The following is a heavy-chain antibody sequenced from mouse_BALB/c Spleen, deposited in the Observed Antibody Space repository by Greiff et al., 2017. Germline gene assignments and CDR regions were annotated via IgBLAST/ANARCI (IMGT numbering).Heavy chain of an antibody. J-gene: IGHJ4*01. CDR1: GFTFSSYT. CDR2: ISNGGGST. D-gene: IGHD1-2*01. V-gene: IGHV5-12-2*01. CDR3: ARPLITTATDAMDY. Sequence: EVMLVESGGGLVQPGGSLKLSCAASGFTFSSYTMSWVRQTPEKRLEWVAYISNGGGSTYYPDTVKGRFTISRDNAKNTLYLQMSSLKSEDTAMYYCARPLITTATDAMDYWGQGTSVTVSS.